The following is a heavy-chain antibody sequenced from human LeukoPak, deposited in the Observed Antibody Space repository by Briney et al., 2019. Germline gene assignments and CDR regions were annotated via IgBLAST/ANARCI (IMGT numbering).Heavy chain of an antibody. D-gene: IGHD1-26*01. CDR1: GYMFAVFG. Sequence: ASVKVSCKASGYMFAVFGITWVRQAPGQGLEWMGSIRVHNGDTNYAQKFQGRLTMTTDTSATTAYMELRSLKSGDTAVYYCARDRHDVGVAFDFWGQGTMVTVSS. J-gene: IGHJ3*01. V-gene: IGHV1-18*01. CDR3: ARDRHDVGVAFDF. CDR2: IRVHNGDT.